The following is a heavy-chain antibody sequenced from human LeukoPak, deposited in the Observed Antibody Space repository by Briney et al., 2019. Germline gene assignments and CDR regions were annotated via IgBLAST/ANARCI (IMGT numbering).Heavy chain of an antibody. J-gene: IGHJ4*02. D-gene: IGHD1-26*01. CDR3: AKDGGATTTYYFDY. CDR2: IRYDGSNK. V-gene: IGHV3-30*02. Sequence: PGGSLRLSCAASGFTFSSDGMHWVRQAPGKGLEWVAFIRYDGSNKYYADSVKGRFTISRDNSKNTLYLQMNSLRAEDTAVYYCAKDGGATTTYYFDYWGQGTLVTVSS. CDR1: GFTFSSDG.